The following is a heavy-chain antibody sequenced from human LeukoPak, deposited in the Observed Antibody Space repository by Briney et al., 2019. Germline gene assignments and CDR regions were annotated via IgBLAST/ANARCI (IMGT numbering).Heavy chain of an antibody. CDR3: ARHIMTTVTGGLENWFDP. D-gene: IGHD4-17*01. CDR2: IYYSGST. Sequence: PSETLSLTCTVSGGSISSSSYYWGWIRQPPGKGLEWIGSIYYSGSTYYNPSLKSRVTISVDTSKNQFSLKLSSVTAADTAVYYCARHIMTTVTGGLENWFDPWGQGTLVTVSS. J-gene: IGHJ5*02. CDR1: GGSISSSSYY. V-gene: IGHV4-39*01.